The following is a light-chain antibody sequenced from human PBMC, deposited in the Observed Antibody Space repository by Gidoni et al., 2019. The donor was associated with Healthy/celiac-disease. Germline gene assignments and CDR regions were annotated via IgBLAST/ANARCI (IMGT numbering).Light chain of an antibody. J-gene: IGLJ2*01. CDR2: DVS. V-gene: IGLV2-14*03. Sequence: LTQPASVSGSPGQSITISCTGTSSDVGGYNYVSWYQQHPGKAPKLMIYDVSNRPSGVSNRFSGSKSGNTASLTIAGLQAEDEADYYCSSYTSSSTLVVFGGGTKLTVL. CDR3: SSYTSSSTLVV. CDR1: SSDVGGYNY.